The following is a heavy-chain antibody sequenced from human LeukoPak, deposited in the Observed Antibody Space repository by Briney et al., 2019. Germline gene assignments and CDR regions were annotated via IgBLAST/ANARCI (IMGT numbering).Heavy chain of an antibody. V-gene: IGHV3-74*01. CDR3: ARDESVTGPTTFHY. CDR1: GITLRSLW. Sequence: GGAPGLFCGASGITLRSLWVHLGRQVSGEGVVLVSRINTDESNIIYADSVKGRFTISRDNAKNTLYLQMNSLRAEDTAIYYCARDESVTGPTTFHYWGRGTLVTISS. D-gene: IGHD6-19*01. J-gene: IGHJ4*02. CDR2: INTDESNI.